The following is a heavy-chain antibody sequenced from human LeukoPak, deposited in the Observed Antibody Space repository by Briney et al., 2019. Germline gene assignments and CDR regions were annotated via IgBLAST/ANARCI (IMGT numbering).Heavy chain of an antibody. CDR3: ARELPREVTLDY. D-gene: IGHD2-21*02. J-gene: IGHJ4*01. Sequence: GGSLRLSCVASNFAFFSYGMQRVRQAPGKGLVWVSRIFTDGSTTSYADSVKGRFTISRDNAKNALYLEMKSLRVEDTGVYYCARELPREVTLDYWGQGTLVTVSP. CDR2: IFTDGSTT. V-gene: IGHV3-74*01. CDR1: NFAFFSYG.